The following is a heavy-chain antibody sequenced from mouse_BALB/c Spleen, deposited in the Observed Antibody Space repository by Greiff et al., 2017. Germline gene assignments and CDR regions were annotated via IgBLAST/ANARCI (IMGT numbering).Heavy chain of an antibody. D-gene: IGHD2-14*01. J-gene: IGHJ4*01. Sequence: EVKLVESGGGLVQPGGSRKLSCAASGFTFSSFGMHWVRQAPEKGLEWVAYISSGSSTIYYADTVKGRFTISRDNPKNTLFLQMTSLRSEDTAMYYCARLENYRYDGYYYAMDYWGQGTSVTVSS. CDR1: GFTFSSFG. CDR3: ARLENYRYDGYYYAMDY. V-gene: IGHV5-17*02. CDR2: ISSGSSTI.